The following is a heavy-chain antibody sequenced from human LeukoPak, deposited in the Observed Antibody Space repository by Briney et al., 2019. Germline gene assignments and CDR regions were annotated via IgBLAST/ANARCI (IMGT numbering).Heavy chain of an antibody. D-gene: IGHD4-17*01. J-gene: IGHJ3*02. CDR2: IYHSGST. V-gene: IGHV4-30-2*01. Sequence: PSETLSLTCAVSGGSISSGGYSWSWIRQPPEKGLEWIGYIYHSGSTYYNPSLKSRVTISVDRSKNQFSLKLSSVTAADTAVYYCASYGDTGPGNAFDIWGQGTMVTVSS. CDR3: ASYGDTGPGNAFDI. CDR1: GGSISSGGYS.